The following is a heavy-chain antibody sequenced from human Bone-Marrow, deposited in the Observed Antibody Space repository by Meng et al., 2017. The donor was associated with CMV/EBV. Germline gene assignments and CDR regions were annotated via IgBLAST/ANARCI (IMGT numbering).Heavy chain of an antibody. Sequence: SETLSLTCTVSGGSISTYYWNWIRQPPGKGLEWIGHIYYTGSITYNPSLKSRVTISVDTSKSQVSLKLTSVTAADTAVYYCARGYEKYQLLYWLDPWGQGTMVTVSS. V-gene: IGHV4-59*01. CDR2: IYYTGSI. J-gene: IGHJ5*02. D-gene: IGHD2-2*01. CDR3: ARGYEKYQLLYWLDP. CDR1: GGSISTYY.